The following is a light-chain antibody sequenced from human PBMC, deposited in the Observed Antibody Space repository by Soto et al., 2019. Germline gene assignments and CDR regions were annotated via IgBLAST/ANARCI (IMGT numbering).Light chain of an antibody. J-gene: IGKJ1*01. CDR1: QSVSNN. CDR2: DAS. CDR3: QQNKDWPGT. V-gene: IGKV3-15*01. Sequence: EIVLTQSPGTLSLSPGERATLSCRASQSVSNNYLAWYHQKPGQXPRLLIYDASTRATGIPVRFSGSGSGTEFTLTISSLKSEDCGVYDGQQNKDWPGTFGQGTKVDNK.